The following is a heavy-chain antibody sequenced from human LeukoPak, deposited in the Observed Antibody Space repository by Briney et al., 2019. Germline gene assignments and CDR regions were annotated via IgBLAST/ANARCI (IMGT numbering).Heavy chain of an antibody. D-gene: IGHD5-12*01. CDR2: IKQDGSEK. Sequence: PGGSLRLSCAASGFTFSSYWMSWVRQAPGKGLEWVANIKQDGSEKYYVDSVKGRFTISRDNAKNSLYLQMNSLRAEDTAVYYCATLLGGYVPPVDYWGQGTLVTVSS. J-gene: IGHJ4*02. CDR1: GFTFSSYW. CDR3: ATLLGGYVPPVDY. V-gene: IGHV3-7*03.